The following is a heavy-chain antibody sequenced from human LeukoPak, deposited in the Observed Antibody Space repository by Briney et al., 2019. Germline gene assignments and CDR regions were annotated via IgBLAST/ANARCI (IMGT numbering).Heavy chain of an antibody. CDR2: IYYGGST. V-gene: IGHV4-59*01. Sequence: PSETLSLTCTVSGGSITSYYWSWIRQPPGKGLEWIGYIYYGGSTNYNPSLKSRVTISLDTSKSQFSLKLNSVTAADTAIYYCARDIEFSTWGLGTMVTVSS. D-gene: IGHD3-3*02. CDR3: ARDIEFST. J-gene: IGHJ3*01. CDR1: GGSITSYY.